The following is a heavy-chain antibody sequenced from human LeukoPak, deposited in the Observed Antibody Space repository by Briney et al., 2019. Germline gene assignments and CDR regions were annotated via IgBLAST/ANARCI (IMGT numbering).Heavy chain of an antibody. CDR1: GGSFSGYY. CDR3: ARLSGVDTRPPPDY. J-gene: IGHJ4*02. D-gene: IGHD3-3*01. V-gene: IGHV4-34*01. Sequence: PSETLSLTCAVYGGSFSGYYWSWIRQPPGKGLEWIGEINHSRSTNYNPSLKSRVTISVDTSKNQFSLKLSSVTAADTAVYYCARLSGVDTRPPPDYWGQGTLVTVSS. CDR2: INHSRST.